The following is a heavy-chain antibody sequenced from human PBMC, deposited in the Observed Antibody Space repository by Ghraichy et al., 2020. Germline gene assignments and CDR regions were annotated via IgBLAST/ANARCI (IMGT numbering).Heavy chain of an antibody. J-gene: IGHJ6*02. CDR3: ARDPVSYDSSGYYQNYYYYGMDV. D-gene: IGHD3-22*01. CDR2: INHSGST. Sequence: SETLSLTCAVYGGSFSGYYWSWIRQPPGKGLEWIGEINHSGSTNYNPSLKSRVTISVDTSKNQFSLKLSSVTAADTAVYYCARDPVSYDSSGYYQNYYYYGMDVWGQGTTVTVSS. V-gene: IGHV4-34*01. CDR1: GGSFSGYY.